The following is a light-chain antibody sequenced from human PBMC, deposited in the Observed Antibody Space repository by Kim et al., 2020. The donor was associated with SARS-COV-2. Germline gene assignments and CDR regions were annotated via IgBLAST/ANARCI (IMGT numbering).Light chain of an antibody. Sequence: PGEGPFLSSRASQTIGLPLGWYPPKLGQAPRLLIYDAANRADGIPDSFSGGGSGTDFTLTISSLEPEDFAIYCCQLRNNWPPAVTFGGGTKVDIK. CDR1: QTIGLP. CDR3: QLRNNWPPAVT. V-gene: IGKV3-11*01. CDR2: DAA. J-gene: IGKJ4*01.